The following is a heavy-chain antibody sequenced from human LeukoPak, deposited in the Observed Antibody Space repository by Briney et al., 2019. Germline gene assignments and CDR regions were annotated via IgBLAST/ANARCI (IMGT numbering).Heavy chain of an antibody. V-gene: IGHV1-46*03. D-gene: IGHD1-26*01. CDR1: GYTFTSYY. CDR3: GIAAQRREDAFDI. Sequence: ASVKVSCKASGYTFTSYYMHWARQAPGQGLEWMGIINPSGGSTSYAQKFQGRVTITADESTSTAYMELSSLRSEDTAVYYCGIAAQRREDAFDIWGQGTMVTVSS. CDR2: INPSGGST. J-gene: IGHJ3*02.